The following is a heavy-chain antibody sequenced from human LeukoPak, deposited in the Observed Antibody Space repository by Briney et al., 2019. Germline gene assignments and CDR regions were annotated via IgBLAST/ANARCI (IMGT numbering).Heavy chain of an antibody. CDR2: IYHSGST. J-gene: IGHJ4*02. CDR1: GGSISSYY. V-gene: IGHV4-59*01. Sequence: SETLSLTCIVSGGSISSYYWSWIRQPPGKGLEWIGYIYHSGSTNYNPSLKSRVTISVDTSKNQFSLKLSSVTAADTAVYYCAREGSGYCSGGSCSGEFDYWGQGTLVTVSS. D-gene: IGHD2-15*01. CDR3: AREGSGYCSGGSCSGEFDY.